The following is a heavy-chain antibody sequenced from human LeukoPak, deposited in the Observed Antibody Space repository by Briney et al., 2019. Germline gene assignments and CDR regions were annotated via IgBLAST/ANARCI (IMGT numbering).Heavy chain of an antibody. Sequence: PSETLSLTCTVSGGSISSGGYYWSWIRQPPGKGLEWIGYIYHSGSTYYNPSLKSRVTISVDRSKNQFSLKLSSVTAADTAVYYCARYGLTTAFDYWGQGTLVTVSS. CDR2: IYHSGST. D-gene: IGHD4-11*01. CDR3: ARYGLTTAFDY. V-gene: IGHV4-30-2*01. CDR1: GGSISSGGYY. J-gene: IGHJ4*02.